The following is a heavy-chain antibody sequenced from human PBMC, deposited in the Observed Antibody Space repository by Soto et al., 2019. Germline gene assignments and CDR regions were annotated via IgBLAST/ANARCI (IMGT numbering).Heavy chain of an antibody. V-gene: IGHV3-30*03. CDR2: ISYDGSNK. J-gene: IGHJ4*02. CDR1: GFTFSSYG. Sequence: GGSLRLSCAASGFTFSSYGMHWVRQAPGKGLEWVAVISYDGSNKYYADSVKGRFTISRDNSKNTLYLQMNSLRAEDTAVYYCVQSEQQLVLFDYWGQGTLVTVSS. D-gene: IGHD6-13*01. CDR3: VQSEQQLVLFDY.